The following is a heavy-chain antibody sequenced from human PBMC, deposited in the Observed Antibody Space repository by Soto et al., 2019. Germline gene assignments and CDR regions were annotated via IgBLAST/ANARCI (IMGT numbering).Heavy chain of an antibody. V-gene: IGHV4-4*02. CDR2: IYHSGST. J-gene: IGHJ4*02. CDR1: GGSISSSNW. Sequence: QVQLQESGPGLVTPSGHLSLTCAVSGGSISSSNWWSWVRQPPGKGLEWIWEIYHSGSTNYNPSLKSRVTISVDKSKNQFSLKMSSVTAADTAVYYWARDPRDEGLSASSSSLDYWGQGTLVTVSS. CDR3: ARDPRDEGLSASSSSLDY. D-gene: IGHD2-2*01.